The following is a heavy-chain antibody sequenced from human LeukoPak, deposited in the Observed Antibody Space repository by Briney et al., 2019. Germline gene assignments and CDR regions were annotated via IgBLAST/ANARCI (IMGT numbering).Heavy chain of an antibody. CDR3: ARLGDYYDSSGSDY. Sequence: ASVKVSCKVSGYTLTELSMHWVRQAPGKGLEWMGGFDPEDGETIYAQKFQGRVTITADESTSTAYMGLSSLRSEDTAVYYCARLGDYYDSSGSDYWGQGTLVTVSS. D-gene: IGHD3-22*01. CDR2: FDPEDGET. CDR1: GYTLTELS. V-gene: IGHV1-24*01. J-gene: IGHJ4*02.